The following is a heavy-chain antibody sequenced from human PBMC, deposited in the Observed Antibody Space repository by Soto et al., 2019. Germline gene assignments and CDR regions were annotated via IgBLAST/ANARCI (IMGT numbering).Heavy chain of an antibody. J-gene: IGHJ4*02. CDR1: GASLSSGGYS. CDR3: ARGNLQILGGFDY. V-gene: IGHV4-30-2*01. D-gene: IGHD3-3*01. CDR2: VYYGGTA. Sequence: PSETLSLTCSVSGASLSSGGYSWSWFRRPPGKALEWIAYVYYGGTASYNPSLKSRVTISVDSSKNQVSLTVKSVTAADTAAYLCARGNLQILGGFDYWGGVTQVPVSS.